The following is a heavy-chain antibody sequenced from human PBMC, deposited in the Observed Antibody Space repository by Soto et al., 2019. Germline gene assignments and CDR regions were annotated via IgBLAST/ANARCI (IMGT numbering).Heavy chain of an antibody. Sequence: SETLSLTCAVYGGSFSGYYWSWIRQPPGKGLEWIGEINHSGSTNYNPSLKSRVTISVDTSKNQFSLKLSSVTAADTAVYYCARVHQASGVVRRNRFYFDYWGQGTLVTVSS. D-gene: IGHD3-3*01. CDR3: ARVHQASGVVRRNRFYFDY. V-gene: IGHV4-34*01. CDR2: INHSGST. J-gene: IGHJ4*02. CDR1: GGSFSGYY.